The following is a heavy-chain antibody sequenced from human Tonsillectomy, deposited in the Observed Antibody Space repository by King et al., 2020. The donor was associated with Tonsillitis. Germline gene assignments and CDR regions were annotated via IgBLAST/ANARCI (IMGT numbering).Heavy chain of an antibody. J-gene: IGHJ4*02. D-gene: IGHD7-27*01. Sequence: MQLQESGPGLVKPSETLSLTCSVSGGSISTYYWSWIRQPPEKGLEWSGDIYYSGSANYNSSLKSRVTISGDTSKNQLSLKLSSVTAADTAVYFCARVSHVGTLDYWGQGNPVTVSS. CDR3: ARVSHVGTLDY. V-gene: IGHV4-59*01. CDR2: IYYSGSA. CDR1: GGSISTYY.